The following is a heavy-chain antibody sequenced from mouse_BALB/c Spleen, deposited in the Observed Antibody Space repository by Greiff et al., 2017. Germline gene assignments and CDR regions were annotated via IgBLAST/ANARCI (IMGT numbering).Heavy chain of an antibody. J-gene: IGHJ4*01. V-gene: IGHV2-9*02. CDR1: GFSLTSYG. D-gene: IGHD2-1*01. CDR2: IWAGGST. Sequence: VKLVESGPGLVAPSQSLSITCTVSGFSLTSYGVHWVRQPPGKGLEWLGVIWAGGSTNYNSALMSRLSISKDNSKSQVFLKMNSLQTDDTAMYYCARIRGNSLYAMDYWGQGTSVTVSS. CDR3: ARIRGNSLYAMDY.